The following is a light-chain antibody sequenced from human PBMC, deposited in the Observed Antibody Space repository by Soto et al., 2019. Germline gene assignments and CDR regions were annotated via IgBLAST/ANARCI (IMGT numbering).Light chain of an antibody. Sequence: DIQRTQSPATLSASVGDRVTINCRASQSISMWVAWYQQKSGKAPKLLIYDAAKLESGVPARFSGSGSGTDFTLTISCLQSEDFATYYCQQYYSYPRTFGQGTKVDI. CDR1: QSISMW. J-gene: IGKJ1*01. CDR3: QQYYSYPRT. CDR2: DAA. V-gene: IGKV1-5*01.